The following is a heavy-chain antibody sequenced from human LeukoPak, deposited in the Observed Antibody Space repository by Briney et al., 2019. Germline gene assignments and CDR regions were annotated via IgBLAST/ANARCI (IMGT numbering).Heavy chain of an antibody. CDR3: ARVSGFERKDSFSY. Sequence: ASVKVSCKASAYTFTSYDINWVRQATGQRLEWMGWMNPNSGNTGYAQRFQGRVTMTRDNSISTAYMELSNLTSEDTAVYFCARVSGFERKDSFSYWGQGTLVTVSS. J-gene: IGHJ4*02. V-gene: IGHV1-8*01. CDR1: AYTFTSYD. D-gene: IGHD5-12*01. CDR2: MNPNSGNT.